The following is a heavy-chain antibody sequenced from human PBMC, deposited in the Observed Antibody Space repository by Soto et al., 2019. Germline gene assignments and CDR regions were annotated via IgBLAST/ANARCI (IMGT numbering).Heavy chain of an antibody. CDR3: ANSFRYSSSWYGFDY. V-gene: IGHV3-30*18. CDR1: GFTFSSYG. J-gene: IGHJ4*02. Sequence: QVQLVESGGGVVQPGRSLRLSCAASGFTFSSYGMHWVRQAPGKGLEWVAVISYDGSNKYYADSVKGRFTISRDNSKNTLYLQMKSLRAEDTAVYYCANSFRYSSSWYGFDYWGQGTLVTVSS. CDR2: ISYDGSNK. D-gene: IGHD6-13*01.